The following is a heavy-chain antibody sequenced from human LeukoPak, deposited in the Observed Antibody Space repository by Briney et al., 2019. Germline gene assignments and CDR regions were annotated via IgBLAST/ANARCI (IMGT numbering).Heavy chain of an antibody. V-gene: IGHV4-39*07. J-gene: IGHJ4*02. CDR3: ARAVGTVTTYFDY. D-gene: IGHD4-17*01. CDR1: GGSISSSSYY. CDR2: IYYSGST. Sequence: SETLSLTCTVSGGSISSSSYYWVWIRQPPGKGLEWIGSIYYSGSTYYNPSLKSRVTISVDTSKNQFSLKLRSVTAADTAVYYCARAVGTVTTYFDYWGQGTLVTVSS.